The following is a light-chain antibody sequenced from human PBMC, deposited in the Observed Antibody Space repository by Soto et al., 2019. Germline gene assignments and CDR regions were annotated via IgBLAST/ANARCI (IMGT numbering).Light chain of an antibody. CDR1: QSVSSD. Sequence: EIVMTQSPATLSLSPGERATLSCRASQSVSSDLAWYQQKPGQAPRLLIYDGSNRATGIPDRFSGSGSGTEFTLTITSLQSEDFVVYYCQQYNNWPPYTFGQGTKLEIK. CDR3: QQYNNWPPYT. J-gene: IGKJ2*01. CDR2: DGS. V-gene: IGKV3D-15*01.